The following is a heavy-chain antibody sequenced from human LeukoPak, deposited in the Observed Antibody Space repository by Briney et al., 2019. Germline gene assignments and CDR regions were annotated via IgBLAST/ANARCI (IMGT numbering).Heavy chain of an antibody. D-gene: IGHD3-22*01. CDR1: GFTFSAHW. V-gene: IGHV3-7*03. J-gene: IGHJ4*02. Sequence: PGGSLRLSCAASGFTFSAHWMSWVRQAPGKGLEWVANIKQDESEKSYVDSVKGRFTISRDSAKKSLYLQMNSLRAEDTAVYYCAKDLTNYYDSSRPLGYWGQGTLVTVSS. CDR2: IKQDESEK. CDR3: AKDLTNYYDSSRPLGY.